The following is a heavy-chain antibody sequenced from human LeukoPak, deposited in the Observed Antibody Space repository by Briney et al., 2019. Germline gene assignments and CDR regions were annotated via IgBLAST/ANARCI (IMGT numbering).Heavy chain of an antibody. Sequence: ASVKVSCKASGYTFTGNYMHWVRQAPGQGLEWMGRINPNTGGTNYVQNFQGRVTMTRDTSISTAYMELSRLRSDDTAVYYCARDHCSSTNCFGDFDCWGQGTLVTVSS. J-gene: IGHJ4*02. D-gene: IGHD2-2*01. CDR3: ARDHCSSTNCFGDFDC. CDR2: INPNTGGT. CDR1: GYTFTGNY. V-gene: IGHV1-2*02.